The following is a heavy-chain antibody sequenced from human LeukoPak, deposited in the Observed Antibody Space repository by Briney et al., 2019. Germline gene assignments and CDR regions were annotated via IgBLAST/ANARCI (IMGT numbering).Heavy chain of an antibody. CDR3: ATERPVLWFGEYSY. J-gene: IGHJ4*02. CDR2: IIPIFGTA. Sequence: ASVKVSCKASGGTFSSYAISWVRQAPGQGLEWMGGIIPIFGTANYAQKFQGRVTITADESTSTAYMELSSLRSEDTAVYYCATERPVLWFGEYSYWGQGTLVTVSS. CDR1: GGTFSSYA. V-gene: IGHV1-69*13. D-gene: IGHD3-10*01.